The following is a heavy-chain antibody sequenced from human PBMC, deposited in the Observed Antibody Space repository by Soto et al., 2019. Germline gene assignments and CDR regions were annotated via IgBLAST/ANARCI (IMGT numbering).Heavy chain of an antibody. D-gene: IGHD5-12*01. CDR3: AKHSRGYNVVGGMDV. Sequence: ASVKVSCKASGGTFSSYAISWVRHAPGQGLEWMGGIIPIFGTANYAQKFQGRVTITADESTSTAYMELSSLRSEDTAVYHCAKHSRGYNVVGGMDVWGQGTTVTVSS. CDR1: GGTFSSYA. CDR2: IIPIFGTA. V-gene: IGHV1-69*13. J-gene: IGHJ6*02.